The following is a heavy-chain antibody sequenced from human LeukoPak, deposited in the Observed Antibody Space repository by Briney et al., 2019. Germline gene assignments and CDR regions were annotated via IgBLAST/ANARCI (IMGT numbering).Heavy chain of an antibody. CDR1: GGTFSSYA. V-gene: IGHV1-24*01. CDR3: ATDTYDSSGYYHYYFDY. Sequence: ASVKVSCKASGGTFSSYAISWVRQAPGKGLEWMGGFDPEDGETIYAQKFQGRVTMTEDTSTDTAYMELSSLRSEDTAVYYCATDTYDSSGYYHYYFDYWGQGTLVTVSS. D-gene: IGHD3-22*01. CDR2: FDPEDGET. J-gene: IGHJ4*02.